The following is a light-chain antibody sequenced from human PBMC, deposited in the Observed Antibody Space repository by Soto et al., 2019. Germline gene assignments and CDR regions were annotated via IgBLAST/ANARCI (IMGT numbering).Light chain of an antibody. CDR2: DES. V-gene: IGKV3-11*01. CDR1: QNVSAS. J-gene: IGKJ4*01. CDR3: QQRASWPLT. Sequence: EIVLTQSPATLSLSPGEGVKLSCRASQNVSASLAWYQQRPGQPPRLLIYDESTRATGVPPRFSGTGSGTDFTLTISSVEAEDFAVYYCQQRASWPLTFGGGT.